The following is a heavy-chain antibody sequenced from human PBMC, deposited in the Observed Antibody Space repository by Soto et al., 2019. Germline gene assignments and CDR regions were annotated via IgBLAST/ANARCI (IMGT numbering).Heavy chain of an antibody. CDR1: GFTFSSYG. D-gene: IGHD3-10*01. CDR3: ARDDYYGSGESNPGYYYYYGMDV. CDR2: IWYDGSNK. Sequence: GGSLRLSCAASGFTFSSYGMHWVRQAPGKGLEWVAVIWYDGSNKYYADSVKGRFTISRDNSKNTLYLQMNSLRAEDTAVYYCARDDYYGSGESNPGYYYYYGMDVWGQGTTVTVSS. J-gene: IGHJ6*02. V-gene: IGHV3-33*01.